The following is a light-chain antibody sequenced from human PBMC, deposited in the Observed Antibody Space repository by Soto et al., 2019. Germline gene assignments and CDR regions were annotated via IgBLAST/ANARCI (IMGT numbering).Light chain of an antibody. J-gene: IGKJ4*01. CDR3: QQVKSYPRT. V-gene: IGKV1-27*01. CDR1: QGIGRS. Sequence: IQMTQSPSSLSASVGDTVTITCLPSQGIGRSLAWYQQKPGTVPKVLIHAASTLQSGVSSRFSGSGSGTYFTLTIDSLQPEDFATYYRQQVKSYPRTFGGGTKVDI. CDR2: AAS.